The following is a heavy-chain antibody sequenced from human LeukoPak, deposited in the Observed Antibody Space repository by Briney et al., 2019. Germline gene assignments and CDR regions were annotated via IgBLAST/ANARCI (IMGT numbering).Heavy chain of an antibody. J-gene: IGHJ6*03. Sequence: SETLSLTCTVSGGSISSSTYYWGWIRQPPGKGLEWIGSIYYSGTTYYSPSLKSRVTISLDTSKNQFSLKLSSVTAADTAIYYCARDFSSSSTVYYYYYMDVWGKGTTVTISS. D-gene: IGHD6-6*01. CDR2: IYYSGTT. CDR3: ARDFSSSSTVYYYYYMDV. CDR1: GGSISSSTYY. V-gene: IGHV4-39*07.